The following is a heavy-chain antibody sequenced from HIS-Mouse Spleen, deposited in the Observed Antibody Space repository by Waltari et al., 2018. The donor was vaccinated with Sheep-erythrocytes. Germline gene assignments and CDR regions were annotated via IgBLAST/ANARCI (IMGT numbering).Heavy chain of an antibody. V-gene: IGHV3-30*18. Sequence: SLRLSCAASGFPFSRYGMTWVRQAPGKGLEWVAVISYDGSNKYYADSVKGRFTISRDNSKNTLYLQMNSLRAEDTAVYYCAKPTRSWYYFDYWGQGTLVTVSS. CDR2: ISYDGSNK. J-gene: IGHJ4*02. D-gene: IGHD6-13*01. CDR3: AKPTRSWYYFDY. CDR1: GFPFSRYG.